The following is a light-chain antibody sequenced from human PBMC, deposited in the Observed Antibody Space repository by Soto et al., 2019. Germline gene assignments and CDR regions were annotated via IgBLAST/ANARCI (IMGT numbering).Light chain of an antibody. CDR2: EVS. CDR1: SRDLGGYNY. V-gene: IGLV2-14*01. J-gene: IGLJ2*01. Sequence: QSALTQPASVSGSPGQSITISCAGTSRDLGGYNYVSWYQQHPGKAPKVMIYEVSNRPSGVSNRFSGSKSGNTASLTISGLQAEDEADYYCSSYTSSSTLVFGGGTKLTVL. CDR3: SSYTSSSTLV.